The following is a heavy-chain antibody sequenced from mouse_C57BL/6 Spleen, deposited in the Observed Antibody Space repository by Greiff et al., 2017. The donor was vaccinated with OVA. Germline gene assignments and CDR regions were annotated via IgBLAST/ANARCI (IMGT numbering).Heavy chain of an antibody. V-gene: IGHV5-17*01. CDR2: ISSGSSTI. CDR1: GFTFSDYG. Sequence: EVQRVESGGGLVKPGGSLKLSCAASGFTFSDYGMHWVRQAPEKGLEWVAYISSGSSTIYYADTVKGRFTISRDNAKNTLFLQMTSLRSEDTAMYYWARGDYYGSIYYAMDYWGQGTSVTVSS. J-gene: IGHJ4*01. D-gene: IGHD1-1*01. CDR3: ARGDYYGSIYYAMDY.